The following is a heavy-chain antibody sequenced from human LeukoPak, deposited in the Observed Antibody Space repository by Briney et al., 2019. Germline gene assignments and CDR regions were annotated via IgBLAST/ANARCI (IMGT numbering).Heavy chain of an antibody. D-gene: IGHD5-18*01. V-gene: IGHV3-74*01. CDR3: ARDGYTYYMDV. CDR2: INSDGSST. CDR1: GFTFSSYW. J-gene: IGHJ6*03. Sequence: PGGSLRLSCAASGFTFSSYWMHWVRQAPGKGLVWVSRINSDGSSTSYADSVKGRFTISRDNAKNTLYLQMNSLRAEDTAVYHCARDGYTYYMDVWGKGTTVTVSS.